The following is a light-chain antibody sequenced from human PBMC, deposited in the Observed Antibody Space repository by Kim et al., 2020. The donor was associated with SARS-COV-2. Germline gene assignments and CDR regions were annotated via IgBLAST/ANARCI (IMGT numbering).Light chain of an antibody. CDR2: EVT. J-gene: IGLJ3*02. CDR3: CSYTNSGTLV. V-gene: IGLV2-23*02. CDR1: SSDVASYNL. Sequence: GQSITISCTGTSSDVASYNLVSWYQHHTGKAPKLMIYEVTKRPSGVPNRFSGSKSGNTASLTISGLQAEDEADYYCCSYTNSGTLVFGGGTQLTVL.